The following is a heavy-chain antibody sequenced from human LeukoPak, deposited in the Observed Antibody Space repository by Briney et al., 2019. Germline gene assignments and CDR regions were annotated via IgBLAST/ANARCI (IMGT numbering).Heavy chain of an antibody. CDR2: IYYSGST. Sequence: PSETLSLTCTVSGGSISSYYWSWIRQPPGKGLEWIGYIYYSGSTNYNPSLQSRVTISVDTSKNQFSLKLSSVTAADTAVYYCARVGSGSYYHDFDYWGQGTLVTVSS. CDR1: GGSISSYY. J-gene: IGHJ4*02. D-gene: IGHD1-26*01. V-gene: IGHV4-59*01. CDR3: ARVGSGSYYHDFDY.